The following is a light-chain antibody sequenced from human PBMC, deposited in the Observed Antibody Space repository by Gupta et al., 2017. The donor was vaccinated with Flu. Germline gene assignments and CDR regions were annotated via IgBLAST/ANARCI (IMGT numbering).Light chain of an antibody. V-gene: IGKV1-39*01. Sequence: DIQMTQSPSSLSASVGDTVTITCRASHEISTYFNWYQQKPGKAPILLIFEASRVKNAVPSRFSGSGSGTDFTLTISSRQPEDFATYHCQHTVSTPWTFGQGTKVEVK. CDR1: HEISTY. CDR3: QHTVSTPWT. J-gene: IGKJ1*01. CDR2: EAS.